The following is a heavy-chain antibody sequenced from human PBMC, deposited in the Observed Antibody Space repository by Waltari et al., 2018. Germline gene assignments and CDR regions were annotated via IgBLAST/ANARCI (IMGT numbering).Heavy chain of an antibody. J-gene: IGHJ4*02. CDR2: IRYDGSNK. CDR3: AKAPNWGSLFDY. Sequence: QVQLVESGGGVVQPGGSLRLSCAASGFIFSSYGMTWVRQAPGKGLEWVACIRYDGSNKYYADSVKGRFTISRDNSKNTLYLQMNSLRAEDTAVYYCAKAPNWGSLFDYWGQGTLVTVSS. V-gene: IGHV3-30*02. CDR1: GFIFSSYG. D-gene: IGHD7-27*01.